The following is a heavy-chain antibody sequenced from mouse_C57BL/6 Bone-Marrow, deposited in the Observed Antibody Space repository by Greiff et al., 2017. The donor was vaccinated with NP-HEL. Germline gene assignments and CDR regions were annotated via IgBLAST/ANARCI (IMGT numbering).Heavy chain of an antibody. V-gene: IGHV1-52*01. CDR1: GYTFTSYW. CDR2: IDPSDSET. J-gene: IGHJ2*01. Sequence: QVQLQQPGAELVRPGSSVKLSCKASGYTFTSYWMHWVKQRPIQGLEWIGNIDPSDSETHYNQKFKDKATLTVDKSSSTAYTQLSSLTSEDSAVYYCARGEAAYYFDYWGQGTTLTVSS. CDR3: ARGEAAYYFDY.